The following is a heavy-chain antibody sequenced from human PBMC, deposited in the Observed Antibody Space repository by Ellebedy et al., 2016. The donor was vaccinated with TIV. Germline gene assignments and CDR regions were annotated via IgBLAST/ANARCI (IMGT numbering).Heavy chain of an antibody. Sequence: GESLKISCKGSGYNFTSYWIGWVRQVPGKGLEWMGIIYPGDSDTRYSPSFQGQVTISADKSITTAYLQWSSLKASDTAMYYCARRLSRLRFGVFDPWGQGTLVTVSS. CDR3: ARRLSRLRFGVFDP. CDR2: IYPGDSDT. J-gene: IGHJ5*02. CDR1: GYNFTSYW. V-gene: IGHV5-51*01. D-gene: IGHD5/OR15-5a*01.